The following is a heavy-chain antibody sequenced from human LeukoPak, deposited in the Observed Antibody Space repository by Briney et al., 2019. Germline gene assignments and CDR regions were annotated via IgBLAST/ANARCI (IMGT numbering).Heavy chain of an antibody. CDR1: GFIVSSTY. CDR3: AKVGYCSSTSCYTSYYYYYMDV. Sequence: GGSLRLSCAASGFIVSSTYMSWARQAPGKGLEWVSLTYSGDRATYADSVKGRFTVSSDNLQNAVYLQMNSLRAEDTAVYYCAKVGYCSSTSCYTSYYYYYMDVWGKGTTVTVSS. CDR2: TYSGDRA. J-gene: IGHJ6*03. D-gene: IGHD2-2*02. V-gene: IGHV3-53*01.